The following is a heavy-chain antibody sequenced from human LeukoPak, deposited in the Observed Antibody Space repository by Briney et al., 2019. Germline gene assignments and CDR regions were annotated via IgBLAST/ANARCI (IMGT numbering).Heavy chain of an antibody. CDR2: ISSSSSYI. J-gene: IGHJ5*02. D-gene: IGHD3-3*01. V-gene: IGHV3-21*01. CDR1: GFTFSSYS. Sequence: PGGSLRLSCAASGFTFSSYSMNWVRQAPGKGLEWVSSISSSSSYIYYADSVKGRFTISRDNAKNSLYLQMNSLRAEDTAVYYCARCSPVWSGYYNWFDPWGQGTLVTVSS. CDR3: ARCSPVWSGYYNWFDP.